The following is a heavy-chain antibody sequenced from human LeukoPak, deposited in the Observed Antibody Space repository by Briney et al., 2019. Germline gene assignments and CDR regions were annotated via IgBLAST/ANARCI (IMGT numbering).Heavy chain of an antibody. CDR3: ARDYVVGGATLFDY. D-gene: IGHD1-26*01. CDR1: GGTFSSYT. V-gene: IGHV1-18*01. CDR2: ISAYNGNT. J-gene: IGHJ4*02. Sequence: ASVKVSCKASGGTFSSYTISWVRQAPGQGLEWMGWISAYNGNTNYAQKLQGRVTMTTDTSTSTAYMELRSLRSDDTAVYYCARDYVVGGATLFDYWGQGPLVTVSS.